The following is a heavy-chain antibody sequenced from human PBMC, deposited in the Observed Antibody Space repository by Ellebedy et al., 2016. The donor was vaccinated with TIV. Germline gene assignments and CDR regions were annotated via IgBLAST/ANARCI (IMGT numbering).Heavy chain of an antibody. CDR1: GGSISSGGYY. D-gene: IGHD5-18*01. Sequence: MPSETLSLTCTVSGGSISSGGYYWSWIRQHPGKGLEWIGYIYYSGSTNYNPSLKSRVTISVDTSKNQFSLKLSSVTAADTAVYYCARGKRGYGYLLYYYGMDVWGQGTTVTVSS. J-gene: IGHJ6*02. CDR3: ARGKRGYGYLLYYYGMDV. CDR2: IYYSGST. V-gene: IGHV4-61*08.